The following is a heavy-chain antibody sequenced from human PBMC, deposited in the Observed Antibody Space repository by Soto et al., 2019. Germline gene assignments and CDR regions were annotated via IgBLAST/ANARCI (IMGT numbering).Heavy chain of an antibody. Sequence: KPSETLSLTCTVSGDSISGSSYHWGWIRQPPGKGLEWIGSIHHSGSTYYNPSLRSRATISVDPSKNQFSLNLRSVTATDTAVFYCARHGHSSGWFFFDSWGQGTLVTVSS. D-gene: IGHD6-19*01. J-gene: IGHJ4*02. CDR3: ARHGHSSGWFFFDS. CDR1: GDSISGSSYH. V-gene: IGHV4-39*01. CDR2: IHHSGST.